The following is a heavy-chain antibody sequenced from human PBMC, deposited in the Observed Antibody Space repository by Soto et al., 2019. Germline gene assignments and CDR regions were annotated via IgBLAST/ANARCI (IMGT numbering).Heavy chain of an antibody. V-gene: IGHV3-7*05. CDR3: AAILGMDV. CDR2: IKKDGSEK. D-gene: IGHD3-3*02. J-gene: IGHJ6*02. Sequence: EVQLVESGGGLVQPGGSLRLSCAVSGFTFSNYWMSWVRQAPGKGLEWVANIKKDGSEKYYVDYVKGRFIISRDNGKKSLYLQMNDLRAEDTAVYYCAAILGMDVWGQGTTVTVSS. CDR1: GFTFSNYW.